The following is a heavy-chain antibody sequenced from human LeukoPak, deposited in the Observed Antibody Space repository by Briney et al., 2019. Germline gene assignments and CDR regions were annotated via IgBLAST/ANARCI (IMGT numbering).Heavy chain of an antibody. CDR1: GGSISSGSYY. CDR3: ARDSGYSSSWPRILFQH. J-gene: IGHJ1*01. CDR2: IYTSGST. Sequence: SETLSLTCTVSGGSISSGSYYWSWIRQPAGKGLEWIGRIYTSGSTNYNPSLKSRVTISVDTSKNQFSLKLSSVTAADTAVYYCARDSGYSSSWPRILFQHWGQGTLVTVSS. D-gene: IGHD6-13*01. V-gene: IGHV4-61*02.